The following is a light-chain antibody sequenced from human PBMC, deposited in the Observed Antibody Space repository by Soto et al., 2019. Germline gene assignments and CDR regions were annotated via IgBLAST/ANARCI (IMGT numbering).Light chain of an antibody. V-gene: IGKV1-33*01. CDR2: DAS. Sequence: DIQMTQSPSSLSASVGDRVTNTCQASQDISNYLNWYQQKPGKAPKLLIYDASNFETGVPSRFSGSGSGTDFTFTISSLQPEDIATYYCQQYDNLPLTFGGGTKVDIK. CDR3: QQYDNLPLT. CDR1: QDISNY. J-gene: IGKJ4*01.